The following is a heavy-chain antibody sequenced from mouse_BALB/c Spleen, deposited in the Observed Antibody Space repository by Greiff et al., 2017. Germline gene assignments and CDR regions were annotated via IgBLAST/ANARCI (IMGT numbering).Heavy chain of an antibody. CDR1: GYTFTDYA. D-gene: IGHD1-2*01. V-gene: IGHV1-67*01. J-gene: IGHJ3*01. Sequence: QVQLQQSGPELVRPGESVKISCKGSGYTFTDYAMHWVKQSHAKSLEWIGVISIYYDNTNYNQKFKGKATMTVDKSSSTAYMELARLTSEDSAIYYCARGNHYYGVFAYWGQGTLVTVSA. CDR2: ISIYYDNT. CDR3: ARGNHYYGVFAY.